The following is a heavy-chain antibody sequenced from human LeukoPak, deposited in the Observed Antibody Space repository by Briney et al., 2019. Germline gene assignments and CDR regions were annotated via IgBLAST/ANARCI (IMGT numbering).Heavy chain of an antibody. V-gene: IGHV6-1*01. J-gene: IGHJ2*01. CDR3: ARDPQSYNWYFDL. CDR1: GDSVSSNSAT. Sequence: SQTLSLTCAISGDSVSSNSATWNWIRQSPSRGLEWLGRTYYKSKWYSDYAISVKSRITINPDTSRNQFSQQMKSVTPEDTALYYCARDPQSYNWYFDLWGRGTLVTVSS. CDR2: TYYKSKWYS. D-gene: IGHD1-14*01.